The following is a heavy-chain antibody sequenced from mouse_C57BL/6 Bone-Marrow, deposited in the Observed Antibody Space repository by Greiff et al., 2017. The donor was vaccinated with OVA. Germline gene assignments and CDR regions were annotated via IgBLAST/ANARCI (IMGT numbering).Heavy chain of an antibody. CDR3: TRGYSNYYAMDY. D-gene: IGHD2-5*01. CDR2: IDPETGGT. V-gene: IGHV1-15*01. J-gene: IGHJ4*01. Sequence: QVQLQQSGAELVRPGASVTLSCKASGYTFTDYEMHWVKQTPVHGLEWIGAIDPETGGTAYNQKFKGKAILTADKSSSTAYMELRSRTSEDSAVNYCTRGYSNYYAMDYWGQGTSVTVSS. CDR1: GYTFTDYE.